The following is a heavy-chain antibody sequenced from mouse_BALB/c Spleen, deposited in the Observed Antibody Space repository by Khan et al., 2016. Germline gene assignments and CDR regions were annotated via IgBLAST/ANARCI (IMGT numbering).Heavy chain of an antibody. V-gene: IGHV1-4*01. Sequence: QVQLQQSGAELARPGASVKMSCKTSGYTFTSYTMHWVKQRPGQGLEWIGYINPSNNYIDYHQKFKDKATLTADKSSITAYMQLSSLTSEDSAVYYCARRVSMSTTGLAYWGKGTLVTVSA. J-gene: IGHJ3*01. D-gene: IGHD2-4*01. CDR2: INPSNNYI. CDR3: ARRVSMSTTGLAY. CDR1: GYTFTSYT.